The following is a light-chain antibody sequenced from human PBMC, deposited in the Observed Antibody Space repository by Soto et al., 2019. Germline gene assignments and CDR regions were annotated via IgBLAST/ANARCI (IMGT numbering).Light chain of an antibody. CDR1: QTISSW. CDR3: QQYNSYSLT. V-gene: IGKV1-5*03. Sequence: DIRMTQSPSALSASVGDRVTITCRASQTISSWLAWYQQKPGEAPRLLIYQASSLETEVPSRFSGSGSGTEFTLTISSLQPGDFATYYCQQYNSYSLTFGQGTKV. J-gene: IGKJ1*01. CDR2: QAS.